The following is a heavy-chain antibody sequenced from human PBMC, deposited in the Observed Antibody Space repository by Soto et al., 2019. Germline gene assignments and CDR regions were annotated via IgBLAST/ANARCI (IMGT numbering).Heavy chain of an antibody. CDR1: GFTVSSNY. D-gene: IGHD6-19*01. CDR2: IYSGGST. CDR3: AREDAFVSVAGGRVYYYGMDV. V-gene: IGHV3-53*02. Sequence: EVQLVETGGGLIQPGGSLRLSCAASGFTVSSNYMSWVRQAPGKGLEWVSVIYSGGSTYYADSVKGRFTISGDNSKNTLYLQMNSLRAEDTDVYYCAREDAFVSVAGGRVYYYGMDVWGQGTTVTVSS. J-gene: IGHJ6*02.